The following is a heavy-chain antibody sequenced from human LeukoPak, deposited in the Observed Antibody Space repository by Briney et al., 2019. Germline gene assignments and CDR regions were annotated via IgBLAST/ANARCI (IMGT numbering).Heavy chain of an antibody. Sequence: PGGSLRLSCAAPGFTFSPYWMHWVRQAPGKGLVWVSRMNGDGRTTDYADSVKGRFTISRDNAKNTLYLQMNSLRAEDTAVYYCARSNWFDPWGQGTLVTVSS. CDR2: MNGDGRTT. V-gene: IGHV3-74*01. CDR1: GFTFSPYW. J-gene: IGHJ5*02. CDR3: ARSNWFDP.